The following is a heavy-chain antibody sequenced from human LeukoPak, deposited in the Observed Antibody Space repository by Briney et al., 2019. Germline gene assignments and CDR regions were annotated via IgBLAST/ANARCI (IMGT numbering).Heavy chain of an antibody. D-gene: IGHD3-22*01. V-gene: IGHV1-69*04. CDR1: GGTFSSYA. Sequence: ASVKVSCKASGGTFSSYAISWVRQAPGQGLEWMGMIIPILGIANYAQKFQGRVTITADKSTSTAYMELSSLRSEDTAVYYCVRGGPGRSYYYDSSGRWGQGTLVTVSS. J-gene: IGHJ4*02. CDR2: IIPILGIA. CDR3: VRGGPGRSYYYDSSGR.